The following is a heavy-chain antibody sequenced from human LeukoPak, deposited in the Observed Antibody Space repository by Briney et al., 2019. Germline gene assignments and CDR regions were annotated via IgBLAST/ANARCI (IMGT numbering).Heavy chain of an antibody. CDR1: GGSFSGYY. CDR2: INHSGST. D-gene: IGHD3-10*01. V-gene: IGHV4-34*01. Sequence: SETLSLTCAVYGGSFSGYYWSWIRQPPGKGLEWIGEINHSGSTNYNPSLKSRVTISVDTSKNQFSLKLSSVTAADTAVYYCARGDRLWFGEGYFDYWGRGTLVTVSS. CDR3: ARGDRLWFGEGYFDY. J-gene: IGHJ4*02.